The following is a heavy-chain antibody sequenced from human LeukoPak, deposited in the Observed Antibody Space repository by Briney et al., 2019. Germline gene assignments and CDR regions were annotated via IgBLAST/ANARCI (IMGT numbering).Heavy chain of an antibody. J-gene: IGHJ4*02. D-gene: IGHD6-6*01. CDR2: IYYSGST. CDR3: ARMDSSSSGLDY. Sequence: PSETLSLTCTVSGGSISSYYCSWIRQPPGKGLEWIGYIYYSGSTNYNPSLKSRVTISVDTSKNQFSLKLSSVTAADTAVYYCARMDSSSSGLDYWGQGSLVTVSS. V-gene: IGHV4-59*01. CDR1: GGSISSYY.